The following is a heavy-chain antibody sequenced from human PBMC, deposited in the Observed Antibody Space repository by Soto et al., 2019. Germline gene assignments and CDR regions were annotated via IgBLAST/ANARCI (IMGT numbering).Heavy chain of an antibody. CDR2: IYPGDSFT. Sequence: GESLKISCKGSGYSFTSYWIGWVRQMPGKCLEWMVIIYPGDSFTRYSPSFQGQVTISADNSISTAYLQWSSLKASDTAMYYCARNAAAAGTRGFDYWGQGTLVTVSS. CDR3: ARNAAAAGTRGFDY. V-gene: IGHV5-51*01. J-gene: IGHJ4*02. D-gene: IGHD6-13*01. CDR1: GYSFTSYW.